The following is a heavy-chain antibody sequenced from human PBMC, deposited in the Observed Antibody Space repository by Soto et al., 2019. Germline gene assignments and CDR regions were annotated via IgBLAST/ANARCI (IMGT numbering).Heavy chain of an antibody. J-gene: IGHJ3*01. D-gene: IGHD2-21*02. CDR1: GYTFTRNW. CDR2: IFPIDSDT. CDR3: ATPGGRDFNAFDV. V-gene: IGHV5-51*01. Sequence: GESLRISCKGSGYTFTRNWIGWVRQMPGKGLEWMGIIFPIDSDTRYSPSSQGQVTISADNSISTAYLQWSSLKASDTAIYYCATPGGRDFNAFDVWGQGTMVTVS.